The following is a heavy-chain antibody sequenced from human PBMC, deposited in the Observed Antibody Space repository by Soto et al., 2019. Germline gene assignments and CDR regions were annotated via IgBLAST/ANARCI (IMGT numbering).Heavy chain of an antibody. J-gene: IGHJ5*02. CDR3: ASCTSCSLPHNWFDP. Sequence: QVQLVQSGAEVKKPGSSVKVSCKASGGTFSSYAISWVRQAPGQGLEWMGGISPIFGTTNYAQKFQGRVTITADKSTSPAYMELSSLRSEDTAVYYCASCTSCSLPHNWFDPWGQGTLVTVSS. D-gene: IGHD2-2*01. V-gene: IGHV1-69*06. CDR2: ISPIFGTT. CDR1: GGTFSSYA.